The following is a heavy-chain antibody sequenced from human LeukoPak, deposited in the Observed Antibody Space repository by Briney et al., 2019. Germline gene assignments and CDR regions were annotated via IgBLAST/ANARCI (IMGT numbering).Heavy chain of an antibody. V-gene: IGHV4-61*02. Sequence: SQTLSLTCTVSGGSISSGGHYWSWIRQPAGKGLEYLGRISSTGSTNYNPSLKSRVTISVDTSKNQFSLKLSSVTAADTAVYYCARGAYGGRDYWGQGTLVTVSS. CDR2: ISSTGST. J-gene: IGHJ4*02. CDR3: ARGAYGGRDY. D-gene: IGHD4-23*01. CDR1: GGSISSGGHY.